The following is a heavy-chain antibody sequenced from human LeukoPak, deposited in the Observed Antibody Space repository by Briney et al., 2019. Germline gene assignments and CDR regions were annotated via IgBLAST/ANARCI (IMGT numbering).Heavy chain of an antibody. Sequence: ASVKVSCKASGYTFTSYGISWVRQAPGQGLEWMGWISAYNGNTNYAQKLQGRVTMTTDTSTSTAYMELRSLRSEDTAVYYCARERPINTVFDYWGQGTLVTVSS. V-gene: IGHV1-18*01. D-gene: IGHD4-11*01. J-gene: IGHJ4*02. CDR2: ISAYNGNT. CDR1: GYTFTSYG. CDR3: ARERPINTVFDY.